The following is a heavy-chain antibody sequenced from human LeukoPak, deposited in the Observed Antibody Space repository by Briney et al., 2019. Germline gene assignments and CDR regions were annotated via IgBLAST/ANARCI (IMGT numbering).Heavy chain of an antibody. CDR2: ISTSGTSM. J-gene: IGHJ4*02. CDR1: GFSVSSYG. Sequence: GGSLRLSCAASGFSVSSYGFNWVRQAPGRGLEWVSYISTSGTSMYYADSVRGRFTVSRDTAKHSLYLQMNNLRAEDTAVYYCARDRSGWYYFDHWGQGTLVTVSS. D-gene: IGHD6-19*01. CDR3: ARDRSGWYYFDH. V-gene: IGHV3-48*03.